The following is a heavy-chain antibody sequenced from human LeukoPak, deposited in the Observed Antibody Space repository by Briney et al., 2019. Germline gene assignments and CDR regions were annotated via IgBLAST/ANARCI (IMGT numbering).Heavy chain of an antibody. CDR1: GGTFSSYA. Sequence: SVKVSCKASGGTFSSYAISWVRQAPGQGLEWMGGIIPIFGTANYAQKFQGRVTITADESTSTAYMELSSLRSEDTAVYYCARDRGGYSGYRPDYYYYYYYMDVWGKGTTVTISS. CDR3: ARDRGGYSGYRPDYYYYYYYMDV. CDR2: IIPIFGTA. J-gene: IGHJ6*03. V-gene: IGHV1-69*13. D-gene: IGHD5-12*01.